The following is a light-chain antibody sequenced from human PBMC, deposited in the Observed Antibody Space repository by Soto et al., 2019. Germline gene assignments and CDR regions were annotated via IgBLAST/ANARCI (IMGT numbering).Light chain of an antibody. CDR1: SSDIGSYNR. CDR3: NSFTTSSTYV. Sequence: QSSLTQPASVSGSPGQSITISCTGTSSDIGSYNRVSWYQQPPGTAPKLIIYEVNNRPSGVPDRISGSKSGNTASLTISGLHAEDEADYYCNSFTTSSTYVFGTGTKLTVL. J-gene: IGLJ1*01. V-gene: IGLV2-18*02. CDR2: EVN.